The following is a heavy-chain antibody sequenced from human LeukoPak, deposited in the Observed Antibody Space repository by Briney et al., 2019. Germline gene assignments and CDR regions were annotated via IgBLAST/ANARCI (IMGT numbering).Heavy chain of an antibody. V-gene: IGHV3-30*03. CDR3: ARDSGRFRWYFDL. CDR2: ISYDGSNK. D-gene: IGHD3-3*01. Sequence: GRSLRLSRAASGLTFSSYAMHWVRQPPAKGLEWVAVISYDGSNKYYTDSVKGRFTISRDNSKNTLYLQMNSLRAEDTAIYYCARDSGRFRWYFDLWGRDTLVTVSS. CDR1: GLTFSSYA. J-gene: IGHJ2*01.